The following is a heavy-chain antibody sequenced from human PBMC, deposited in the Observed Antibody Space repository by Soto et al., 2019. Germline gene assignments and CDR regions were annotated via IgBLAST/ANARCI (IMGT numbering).Heavy chain of an antibody. Sequence: DVQLLESGGGLVQPGGSLRLSCAASGFTFNAYAMTWVRQAPGKGLEWVSAIGGSGGNRYYAGSVRGRFTISRDNYKDTVDLQMNSLRADDTAVYYCARVASDYINSVDHWGQGILVSVSS. J-gene: IGHJ4*02. CDR1: GFTFNAYA. CDR2: IGGSGGNR. D-gene: IGHD4-4*01. CDR3: ARVASDYINSVDH. V-gene: IGHV3-23*01.